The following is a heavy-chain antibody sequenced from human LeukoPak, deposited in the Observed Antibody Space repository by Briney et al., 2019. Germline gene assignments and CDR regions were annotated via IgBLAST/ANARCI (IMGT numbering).Heavy chain of an antibody. Sequence: PSETLSLTCAVSGGSFSGYYWTWIRQPPGKGLEWIGEINHSGSANYNPSLKSRVTISLDTSKNQFSLKLSSVPAADTAVDYCARGQGTVTTHWGQGTLVTVSS. V-gene: IGHV4-34*01. J-gene: IGHJ4*02. CDR2: INHSGSA. CDR1: GGSFSGYY. D-gene: IGHD4-17*01. CDR3: ARGQGTVTTH.